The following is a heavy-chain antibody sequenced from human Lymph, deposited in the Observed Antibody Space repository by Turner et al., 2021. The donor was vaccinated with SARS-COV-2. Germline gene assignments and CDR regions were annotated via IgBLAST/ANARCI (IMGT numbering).Heavy chain of an antibody. V-gene: IGHV3-30*04. Sequence: QVQLVESGGGVVQPGRSLRLSCAASGFTFSSYAMHWVRQVPGKGLEWVAFLSYDGSDKYYADSVKGRFTFSRDNSKNTLYLQMNSLRAEDTAVYYCARDRDSSGWVDYWGQGTLVTVSS. CDR1: GFTFSSYA. CDR3: ARDRDSSGWVDY. J-gene: IGHJ4*02. D-gene: IGHD3-22*01. CDR2: LSYDGSDK.